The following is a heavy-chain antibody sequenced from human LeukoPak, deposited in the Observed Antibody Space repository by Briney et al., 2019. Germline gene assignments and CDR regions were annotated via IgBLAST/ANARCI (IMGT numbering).Heavy chain of an antibody. CDR3: AKDSSGAYNWFDP. Sequence: GGSLRLSCAASEFTFSTYAMNWVRQAPGKGLEWVSAISGSGGSTYYADSVKGRFTISRDNSKNTLYLQMNSLRAEDTAVYYCAKDSSGAYNWFDPWGQGTLVTVSS. V-gene: IGHV3-23*01. J-gene: IGHJ5*02. CDR1: EFTFSTYA. CDR2: ISGSGGST. D-gene: IGHD6-19*01.